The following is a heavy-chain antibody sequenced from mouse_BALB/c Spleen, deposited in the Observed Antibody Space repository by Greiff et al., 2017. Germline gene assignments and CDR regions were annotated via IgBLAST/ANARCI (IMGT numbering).Heavy chain of an antibody. CDR3: ARSGITPYAMDY. D-gene: IGHD2-4*01. CDR2: INPSSGYT. CDR1: GYTFTSYT. J-gene: IGHJ4*01. Sequence: VQLQQSAAELARPGASVKMSCKASGYTFTSYTVHWVKQRPGQGLEWIGYINPSSGYTEYNQKFKDKTTLTADKSSSTAYMQLSSLTSEDSAVYYCARSGITPYAMDYWGQGTSVTVSS. V-gene: IGHV1-4*02.